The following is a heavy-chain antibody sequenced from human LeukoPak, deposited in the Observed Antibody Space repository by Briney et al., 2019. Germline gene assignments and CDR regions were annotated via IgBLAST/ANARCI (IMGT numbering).Heavy chain of an antibody. CDR1: GYTFTSYY. Sequence: ASVEVSCKASGYTFTSYYMHWVRQAPGQGLEWMGIINPSGGSTNYAQKFQERVTITRDMSTSTAYMELSSLRSEDTAVYYCAADHSALYYDFWSGYSRHGTWGQGTLVTVSS. J-gene: IGHJ4*02. D-gene: IGHD3-3*01. CDR3: AADHSALYYDFWSGYSRHGT. CDR2: INPSGGST. V-gene: IGHV1-46*01.